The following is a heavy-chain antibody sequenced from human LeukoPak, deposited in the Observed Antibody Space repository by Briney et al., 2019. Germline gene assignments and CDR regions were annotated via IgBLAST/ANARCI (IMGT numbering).Heavy chain of an antibody. CDR3: AKAGRSGWYPGWPFDI. V-gene: IGHV3-23*01. CDR2: IRDSGAST. CDR1: GFTFLTYA. D-gene: IGHD6-19*01. Sequence: GGSLRLSCAASGFTFLTYAMSWVRQAPGKGLQWVSVIRDSGASTYYADSVRGRFTISRDNSKNTLYLQMNGLRAEDTAVYYCAKAGRSGWYPGWPFDIWGQGTMVTVSS. J-gene: IGHJ3*02.